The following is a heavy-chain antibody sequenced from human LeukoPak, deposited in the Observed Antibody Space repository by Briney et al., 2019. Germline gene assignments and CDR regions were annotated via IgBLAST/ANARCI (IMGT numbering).Heavy chain of an antibody. CDR3: ARVNYGSATKEDY. CDR2: IYYSGSA. CDR1: GGSISSGGYY. Sequence: SQTLSLTCTVSGGSISSGGYYWSWIRQHPGKGLEWIGYIYYSGSAYYNPSLKSRVTISVDTSETQFSLKLSSVTAADTAVYYCARVNYGSATKEDYWGQGTLVTVSS. V-gene: IGHV4-31*03. D-gene: IGHD3-10*01. J-gene: IGHJ4*02.